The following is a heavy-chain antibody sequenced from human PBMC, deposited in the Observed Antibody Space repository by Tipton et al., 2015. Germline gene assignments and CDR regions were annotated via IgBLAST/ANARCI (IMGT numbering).Heavy chain of an antibody. J-gene: IGHJ4*02. D-gene: IGHD5-12*01. V-gene: IGHV4-39*01. CDR1: GGSISSSNYY. CDR2: IYYSGNT. Sequence: TLSLTCIVSGGSISSSNYYWGWIRQPPGKGLEWIGSIYYSGNTYYNPSLQSRVTISVDTSKNQFSLKLSSVTAADTAVYYCASTAGVVATLDYWGQGTLVTVSS. CDR3: ASTAGVVATLDY.